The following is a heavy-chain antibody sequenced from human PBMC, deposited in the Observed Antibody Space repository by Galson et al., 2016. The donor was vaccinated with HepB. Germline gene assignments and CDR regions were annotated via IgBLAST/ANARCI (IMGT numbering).Heavy chain of an antibody. Sequence: SLRLSCAASGFTFSSFGMHWVRQAPGKGLEWVAVISYDGSNKDYADSVKGRFTISRDNSKNTLYLQMNSLRAEDTAVYYCARERPDIAVAAFDYWGQGTLVTVSS. CDR3: ARERPDIAVAAFDY. CDR2: ISYDGSNK. V-gene: IGHV3-30*03. D-gene: IGHD6-19*01. CDR1: GFTFSSFG. J-gene: IGHJ4*02.